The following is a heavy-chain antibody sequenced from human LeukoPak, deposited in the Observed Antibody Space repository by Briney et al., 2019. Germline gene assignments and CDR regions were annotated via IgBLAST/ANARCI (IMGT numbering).Heavy chain of an antibody. CDR2: ISYNAFT. D-gene: IGHD3-16*01. J-gene: IGHJ4*02. CDR1: DDSISRYY. CDR3: ARHSEMGELPWSYFDH. Sequence: SGPLSLTCRVSDDSISRYYSSWIRRPPGKGLEWIGHISYNAFTNYNPSFNSRVTISLDTSKSQFSLKLTSVTAADTALYFCARHSEMGELPWSYFDHWGRGILVAVSS. V-gene: IGHV4-59*08.